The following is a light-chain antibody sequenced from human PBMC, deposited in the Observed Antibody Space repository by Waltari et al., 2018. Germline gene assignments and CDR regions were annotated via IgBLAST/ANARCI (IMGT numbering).Light chain of an antibody. Sequence: DIQMTQSPSTLSASVGDRVTITCRASQSVNTWLAWYQQKPGKAPKLLIYQASVLQSGVPPRFSGSGIGTDFTLTINSLQPDDFATYYCQQYNIYPGTFGQGTTV. CDR3: QQYNIYPGT. CDR2: QAS. V-gene: IGKV1-5*03. CDR1: QSVNTW. J-gene: IGKJ1*01.